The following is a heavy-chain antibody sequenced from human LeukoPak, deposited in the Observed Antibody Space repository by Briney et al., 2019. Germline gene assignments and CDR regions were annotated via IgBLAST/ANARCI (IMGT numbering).Heavy chain of an antibody. Sequence: GGSLRLSCAASGFTFTNYGMHWVRQAPGKLREWVAIISHDGTIQHYGDSLKGRFTISRDNSKNTVSLQVNNLRTEDTAVYFCAKAPSIRGYYFDFWDQGIPVSVSS. V-gene: IGHV3-30*18. CDR1: GFTFTNYG. CDR2: ISHDGTIQ. CDR3: AKAPSIRGYYFDF. J-gene: IGHJ4*02. D-gene: IGHD3-22*01.